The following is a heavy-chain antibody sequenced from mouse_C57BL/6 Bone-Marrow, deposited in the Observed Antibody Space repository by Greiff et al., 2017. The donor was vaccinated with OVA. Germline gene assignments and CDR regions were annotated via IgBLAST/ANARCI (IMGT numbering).Heavy chain of an antibody. D-gene: IGHD1-1*01. CDR1: GFTFSDYG. CDR3: ARHGDYGRSYAMDY. Sequence: EVHLVESGGGLVQPGGSLKLSCAASGFTFSDYGMAWVRQAPRKGPEWVAFISNLAYSIYYADTVTGRFTISRENAKNTLYLEMSRLRSEDTAMYYCARHGDYGRSYAMDYWGQGTSVTVSS. J-gene: IGHJ4*01. CDR2: ISNLAYSI. V-gene: IGHV5-15*01.